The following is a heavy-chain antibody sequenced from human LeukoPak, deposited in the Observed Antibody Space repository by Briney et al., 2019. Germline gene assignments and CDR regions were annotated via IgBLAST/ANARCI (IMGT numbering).Heavy chain of an antibody. D-gene: IGHD2-2*01. J-gene: IGHJ4*02. CDR2: IYYSGST. CDR1: GGSISSGGYF. CDR3: ARAVRIGNCSSTSCRAFDY. V-gene: IGHV4-31*03. Sequence: PSETLSLTCTVSGGSISSGGYFWSWIRQHPGKGLEWIGYIYYSGSTYYNPSLKSRVTISVDTSKNQFSLKLSSVTAADTAVYYCARAVRIGNCSSTSCRAFDYWGQGTLVTVSS.